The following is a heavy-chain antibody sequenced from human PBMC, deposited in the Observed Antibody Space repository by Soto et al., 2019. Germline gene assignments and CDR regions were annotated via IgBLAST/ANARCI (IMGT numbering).Heavy chain of an antibody. J-gene: IGHJ5*02. D-gene: IGHD6-19*01. CDR3: ARENQQWLVRGWFDP. Sequence: PGGSLRLSCAASGFTFSSYSMNWVRQAPGKGLEWVSYISSSSSTIYYADSVKGRFTISRDNAKNSLYLQMNSLRDEDTAVYYCARENQQWLVRGWFDPWGQGTLVTVSS. V-gene: IGHV3-48*02. CDR2: ISSSSSTI. CDR1: GFTFSSYS.